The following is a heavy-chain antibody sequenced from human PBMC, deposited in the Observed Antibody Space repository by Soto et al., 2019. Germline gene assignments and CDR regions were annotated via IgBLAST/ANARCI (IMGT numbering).Heavy chain of an antibody. V-gene: IGHV1-3*01. J-gene: IGHJ4*02. CDR3: ARGPGGPDGPVDY. CDR1: GYTFTRYA. Sequence: QVQLVQSGAEVKKPGASVKVSCKASGYTFTRYAMHWVRQAPGQRLEWMGWINAGNGNTKYSQKFQGRVTLTRDTSASPAYMELSRLIADDPAVYYCARGPGGPDGPVDYWCQGTLVTVSS. CDR2: INAGNGNT. D-gene: IGHD1-26*01.